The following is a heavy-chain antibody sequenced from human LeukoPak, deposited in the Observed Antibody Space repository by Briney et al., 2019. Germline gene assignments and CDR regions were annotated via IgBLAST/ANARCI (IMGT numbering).Heavy chain of an antibody. J-gene: IGHJ4*02. CDR3: AKDPARHFYFDY. CDR1: GFTFSSYG. Sequence: GGSLRPSCAASGFTFSSYGMNWVRQAPGKGLEWVAVISYDGSNKYYADSVKGRFTISRDNSKNTLYLQMNSLRAEDTAVYYCAKDPARHFYFDYWGQGTLVTVSS. CDR2: ISYDGSNK. D-gene: IGHD3-3*02. V-gene: IGHV3-30*18.